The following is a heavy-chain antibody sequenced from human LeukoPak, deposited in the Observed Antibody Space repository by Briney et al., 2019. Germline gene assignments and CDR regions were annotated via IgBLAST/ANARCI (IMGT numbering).Heavy chain of an antibody. CDR3: AKARSMVVANNADY. D-gene: IGHD3-22*01. J-gene: IGHJ4*02. CDR2: ISGSGGST. V-gene: IGHV3-23*01. CDR1: GFTFSSYA. Sequence: GGSLRLSCAASGFTFSSYAMSWVRQAPGKGLEWVSAISGSGGSTYYADSVKGRFTISRDNSKNTLYLQINSLRAEDTAVYYCAKARSMVVANNADYWGQGTLVTVSS.